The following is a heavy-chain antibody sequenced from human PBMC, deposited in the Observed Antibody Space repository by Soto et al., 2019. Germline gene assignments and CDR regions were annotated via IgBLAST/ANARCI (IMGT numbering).Heavy chain of an antibody. CDR3: ARSDRNWFDS. CDR2: IYDRGNT. V-gene: IGHV4-59*01. J-gene: IGHJ5*01. CDR1: GGSISMYY. Sequence: SSETLSLTCSVSGGSISMYYCSWIRQPPGKGLEWIGYIYDRGNTNYNPSLKSRVTISVDTSKNQFSLQLSSVTAADTAVYYCARSDRNWFDSWGQGTLVTVSS.